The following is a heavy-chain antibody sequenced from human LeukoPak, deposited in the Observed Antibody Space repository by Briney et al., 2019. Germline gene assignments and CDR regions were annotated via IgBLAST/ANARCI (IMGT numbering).Heavy chain of an antibody. J-gene: IGHJ5*02. CDR1: GFTFSSYA. V-gene: IGHV3-23*01. CDR3: ARGRQQQLVRYEKSWFDP. CDR2: ISGSGGST. D-gene: IGHD6-13*01. Sequence: GGSLRLSCAASGFTFSSYAMSWVRQAPGKGLEWVSAISGSGGSTYYADSVKGRFTISRDNSKNTLYLQMNSLRAEDTAVYYCARGRQQQLVRYEKSWFDPWGQGTLVTVSS.